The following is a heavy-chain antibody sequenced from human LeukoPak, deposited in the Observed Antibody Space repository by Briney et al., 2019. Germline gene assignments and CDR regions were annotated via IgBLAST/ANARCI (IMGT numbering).Heavy chain of an antibody. V-gene: IGHV3-33*01. Sequence: GGSLRLSCAASGFTFSSYGMHWVRQAPGKWLEWVAVIWYDGSNKYYADSVKGRFTISRDNSKNTLYLQMNSLRAEDTAVYYCARDPRFGHSTLIGRDAFDIWGQGAMVTVSS. CDR1: GFTFSSYG. J-gene: IGHJ3*02. D-gene: IGHD3-10*01. CDR3: ARDPRFGHSTLIGRDAFDI. CDR2: IWYDGSNK.